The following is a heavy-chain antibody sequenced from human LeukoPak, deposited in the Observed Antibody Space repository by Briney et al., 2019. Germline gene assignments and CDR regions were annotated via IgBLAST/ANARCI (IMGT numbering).Heavy chain of an antibody. D-gene: IGHD1-26*01. J-gene: IGHJ4*02. CDR1: GFIFSDYY. CDR2: IKQDGTEK. Sequence: PGGSLRLSCAASGFIFSDYYMSSMRQAPGKGLEWVANIKQDGTEKYYVDSVKGRFTISRDNANNSLYLQMSSLRAEDTAVYYCARGYYPPEYWGPGSLVTVSS. V-gene: IGHV3-7*05. CDR3: ARGYYPPEY.